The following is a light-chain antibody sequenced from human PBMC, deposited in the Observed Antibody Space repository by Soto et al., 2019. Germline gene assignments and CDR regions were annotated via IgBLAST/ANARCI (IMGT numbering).Light chain of an antibody. CDR2: LDRSGSY. J-gene: IGLJ3*02. CDR1: SRHNTYI. V-gene: IGLV4-60*02. CDR3: ETWYSNTHKV. Sequence: QTVVTQSSTASASLGSSVKLTCILSSRHNTYIIAWHQQQPGKAPRFQMTLDRSGSYNRGSGVPGRFSGSSSGADRYLTISNLQFEDEGDYYCETWYSNTHKVFGGGTKVTVL.